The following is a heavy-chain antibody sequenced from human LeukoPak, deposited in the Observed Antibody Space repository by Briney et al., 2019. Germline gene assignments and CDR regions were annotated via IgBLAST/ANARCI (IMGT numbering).Heavy chain of an antibody. V-gene: IGHV5-51*01. CDR1: GYTFTNYW. Sequence: GESLQISCQGSGYTFTNYWIAWVRQMPGKGLEWMGIVYPGDSDTRYSPSFQGQVSISADKSINTAYLQWGSLKASDTAMYYCARRGFCSGGGCFSTPFDLWGQGTLLTVSS. CDR2: VYPGDSDT. D-gene: IGHD2-15*01. J-gene: IGHJ4*02. CDR3: ARRGFCSGGGCFSTPFDL.